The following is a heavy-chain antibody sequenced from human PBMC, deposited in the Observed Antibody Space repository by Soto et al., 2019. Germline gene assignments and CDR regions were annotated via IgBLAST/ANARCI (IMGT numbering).Heavy chain of an antibody. Sequence: SETLSLTCTVSGGSISSGDYYWSWIRQPPGKGLEWIGYIYYSGSTYYNPSLKSRVTISVDTSKNQFSLKLSSVTAADTAVYYCARETRHHYYDSSGYRAYWGQGTLVTVSS. J-gene: IGHJ4*02. CDR2: IYYSGST. CDR1: GGSISSGDYY. V-gene: IGHV4-30-4*01. D-gene: IGHD3-22*01. CDR3: ARETRHHYYDSSGYRAY.